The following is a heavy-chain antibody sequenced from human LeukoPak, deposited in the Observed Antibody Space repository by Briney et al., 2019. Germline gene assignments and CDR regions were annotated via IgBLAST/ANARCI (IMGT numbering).Heavy chain of an antibody. Sequence: GSLRLSCAASGFTFSNYRMNWVRQAPGKGLEWVSYISSSSSTIFYADSVKGRFTVSRDNAKNSLYLQMNSLRAEDTAVYNCARVRADYYDGMDVWGQGTTVTVSS. CDR3: ARVRADYYDGMDV. CDR1: GFTFSNYR. V-gene: IGHV3-48*04. D-gene: IGHD6-19*01. J-gene: IGHJ6*02. CDR2: ISSSSSTI.